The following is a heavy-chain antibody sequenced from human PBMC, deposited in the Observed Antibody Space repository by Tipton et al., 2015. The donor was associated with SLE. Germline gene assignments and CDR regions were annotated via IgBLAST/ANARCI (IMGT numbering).Heavy chain of an antibody. D-gene: IGHD6-19*01. V-gene: IGHV3-20*03. CDR1: GFTFDDYG. J-gene: IGHJ1*01. CDR2: INWNGGST. CDR3: ARAGGSGWYGEYFQH. Sequence: SGFTFDDYGMSWVRQAPGKGLEWVSGINWNGGSTGYADSVKGRFTISRDNAKNSLYLQMNSLRAEDTALYYCARAGGSGWYGEYFQHWGQGTLVTVSS.